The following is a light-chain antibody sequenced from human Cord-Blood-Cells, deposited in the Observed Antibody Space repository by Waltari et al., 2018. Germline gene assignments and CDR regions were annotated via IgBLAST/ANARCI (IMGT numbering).Light chain of an antibody. CDR2: WAS. J-gene: IGKJ4*01. Sequence: IVMTQSPDFIAVSLGERATINCKSSQSVLYSSNNKNYLAWYQQKPGQPPKLLIYWASTRESGVPDRFSGSGSGTDFTLTISSLQAEDVAVYYCQQYYSTLTFGGGTKVEIK. V-gene: IGKV4-1*01. CDR1: QSVLYSSNNKNY. CDR3: QQYYSTLT.